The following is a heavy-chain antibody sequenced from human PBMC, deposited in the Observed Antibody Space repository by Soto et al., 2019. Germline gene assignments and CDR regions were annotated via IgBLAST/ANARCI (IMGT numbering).Heavy chain of an antibody. V-gene: IGHV1-69*06. J-gene: IGHJ6*02. D-gene: IGHD2-2*01. CDR1: GGTFSSYA. Sequence: QVQLVQSGAEVKKPGSSVKVSCKASGGTFSSYAISWVRQAPGQGLEWMGGIIPIFGTANYAQKFQGRVTITADKSTSTAYMELSSLRSEDTAVYYCASPVTAADSYYYGMDVWGQGTTVTVSS. CDR3: ASPVTAADSYYYGMDV. CDR2: IIPIFGTA.